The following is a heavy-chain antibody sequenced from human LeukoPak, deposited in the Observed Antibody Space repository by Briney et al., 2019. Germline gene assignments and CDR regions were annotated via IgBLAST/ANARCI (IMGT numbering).Heavy chain of an antibody. J-gene: IGHJ4*02. CDR2: ISATGFTI. V-gene: IGHV3-48*01. D-gene: IGHD3-9*01. CDR3: AKSPYFDILTGYFDS. CDR1: GFSFSTYN. Sequence: GGSLRLSCAASGFSFSTYNMNWVRQAPGKGLEWISHISATGFTIYYADSVKGRFTISRDNSKNTLFLQMNSLRAEDTAVYYCAKSPYFDILTGYFDSWGQGALVTVSS.